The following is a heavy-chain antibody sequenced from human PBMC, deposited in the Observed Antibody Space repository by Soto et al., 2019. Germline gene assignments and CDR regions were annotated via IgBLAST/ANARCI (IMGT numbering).Heavy chain of an antibody. J-gene: IGHJ3*02. CDR3: ARDRTPNPRFGELFDAFDI. D-gene: IGHD3-10*01. Sequence: QVQLVQSGAEVKKPGASVKVSCKASGYTFTSYAMHWVRQAPGQRLEWMGWINAGNGNTKYSQKFQGRVTITRDTSASTAYMELSSLRSEDTAVYYCARDRTPNPRFGELFDAFDIWGQGTMVTVSS. V-gene: IGHV1-3*01. CDR2: INAGNGNT. CDR1: GYTFTSYA.